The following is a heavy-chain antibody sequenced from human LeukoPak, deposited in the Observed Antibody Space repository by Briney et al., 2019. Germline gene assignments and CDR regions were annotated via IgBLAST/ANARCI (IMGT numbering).Heavy chain of an antibody. J-gene: IGHJ6*02. D-gene: IGHD3-3*01. CDR1: GFTFSSYW. Sequence: GGSLRLSCAASGFTFSSYWMHWVRQAPGKGLVWVSRINSDGSSTSYADSVKGRFTISRDNAKNMLYLQMNSLRAEDTAVYYCAREPQYDFWSGTNYYGMDVWGQGTTVTVSS. V-gene: IGHV3-74*01. CDR3: AREPQYDFWSGTNYYGMDV. CDR2: INSDGSST.